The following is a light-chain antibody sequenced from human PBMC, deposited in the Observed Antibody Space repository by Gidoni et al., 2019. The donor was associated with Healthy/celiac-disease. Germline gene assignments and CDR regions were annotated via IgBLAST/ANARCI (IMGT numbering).Light chain of an antibody. J-gene: IGKJ4*01. CDR1: QGISSY. CDR2: AAS. V-gene: IGKV1-9*01. Sequence: DIQLTQSPSFLSASVGDRVTITCRASQGISSYLAWYQQKPGKAPKLLIYAASTLQSGVPSRFSGSGSGIEFTLTISSLQPEDFATYYCQQLNSYPLTVGGGTKVEIK. CDR3: QQLNSYPLT.